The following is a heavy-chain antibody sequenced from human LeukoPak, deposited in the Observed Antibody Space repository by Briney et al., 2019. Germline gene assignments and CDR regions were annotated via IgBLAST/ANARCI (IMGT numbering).Heavy chain of an antibody. V-gene: IGHV1-3*01. Sequence: GASVKVSCKASGYTFTSYAMHWVRQAPGQRLEWMGWINAGNGNTKYSQKFQGRVTITRDTSASTAYMELSRLRSEDTAVYYCARRGSGWFFDYWGQGTLVTVSS. CDR2: INAGNGNT. CDR1: GYTFTSYA. D-gene: IGHD6-19*01. J-gene: IGHJ4*02. CDR3: ARRGSGWFFDY.